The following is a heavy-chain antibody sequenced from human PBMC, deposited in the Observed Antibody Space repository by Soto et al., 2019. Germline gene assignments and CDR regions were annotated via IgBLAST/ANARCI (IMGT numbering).Heavy chain of an antibody. V-gene: IGHV3-48*01. D-gene: IGHD5-18*01. CDR1: GYSSFSYYS. Sequence: GGSLRLSCAASGYSSFSYYSMNWVRQAPGKGLEWVSFISGRGSPIYYADSVRGRFTISRGNAKNSLSPEMNNLRVEDTAVYYCARVRGHSYGYVDYWGQGTLVTVSS. J-gene: IGHJ4*02. CDR3: ARVRGHSYGYVDY. CDR2: ISGRGSPI.